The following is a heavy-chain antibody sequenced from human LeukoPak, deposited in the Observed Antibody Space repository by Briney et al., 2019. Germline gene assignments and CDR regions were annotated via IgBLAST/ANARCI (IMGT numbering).Heavy chain of an antibody. D-gene: IGHD2-21*02. CDR3: TREPITGDCQFDY. J-gene: IGHJ4*02. CDR1: GFTFGSYG. V-gene: IGHV3-33*01. Sequence: GGSLRLSCATSGFTFGSYGFHWVRQAPGEWLEWVAVISNNGGYKHYTDSVKAPFTISRDESNSPVYLQMGRLRTGQPALIFCTREPITGDCQFDYWGQGTLVTVSS. CDR2: ISNNGGYK.